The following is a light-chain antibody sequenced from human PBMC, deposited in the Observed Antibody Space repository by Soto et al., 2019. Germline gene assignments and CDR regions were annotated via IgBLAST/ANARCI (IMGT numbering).Light chain of an antibody. V-gene: IGKV3-20*01. CDR1: QSVSRSY. CDR2: GAS. CDR3: QQYGSSPIT. J-gene: IGKJ5*01. Sequence: EIVLTQSPGTLSLSPGEIATLSCRASQSVSRSYLAWYQQKPGQAPRLLIYGASSRATGIPDRFSGSGSGTDFTLTISRLEPEDFAVYYSQQYGSSPITFGHGTRLEIK.